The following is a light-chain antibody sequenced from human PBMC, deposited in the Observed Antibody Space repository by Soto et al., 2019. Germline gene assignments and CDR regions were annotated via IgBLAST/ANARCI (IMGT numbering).Light chain of an antibody. CDR2: GAS. V-gene: IGKV3-15*01. CDR1: QSVSNN. CDR3: QQSYSTPLT. J-gene: IGKJ4*01. Sequence: EILMTQSPATLSVSPGETATLSCRASQSVSNNLAWYQQKPGQAPRLLIYGASTRATGTPARFSGSGSGTEFTLTITSLQSEDSAVYYCQQSYSTPLTFGGGTKVDI.